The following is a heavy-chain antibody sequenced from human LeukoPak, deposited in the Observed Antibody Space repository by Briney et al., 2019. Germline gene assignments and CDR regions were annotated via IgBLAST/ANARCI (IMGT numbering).Heavy chain of an antibody. V-gene: IGHV4-4*07. Sequence: SETLSLTCTVSGGSISSYYWSWIRQPAGKGLEWIGRIYTSGSTNYNPSLKSRVTISVDTSKNQFSLKLSSVTAADTAVYYCARGLGAWLFGVSAFDIWSQGTMVTVSS. CDR1: GGSISSYY. D-gene: IGHD3-22*01. CDR3: ARGLGAWLFGVSAFDI. J-gene: IGHJ3*02. CDR2: IYTSGST.